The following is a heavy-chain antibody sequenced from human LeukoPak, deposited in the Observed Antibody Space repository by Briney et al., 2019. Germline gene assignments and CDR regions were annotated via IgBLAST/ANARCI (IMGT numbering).Heavy chain of an antibody. V-gene: IGHV1-2*02. CDR2: INPNNGDT. CDR3: ASYPRSIPTPPFDY. CDR1: GYTFTAQY. Sequence: GASVKVSCKASGYTFTAQYMHWVRQAPGQGLEWMGWINPNNGDTKYAQSFLGRVTMTRDTSTTTAYMELSSLRCDDTAVYFCASYPRSIPTPPFDYWGQGTLVTVSS. J-gene: IGHJ4*02. D-gene: IGHD2-21*01.